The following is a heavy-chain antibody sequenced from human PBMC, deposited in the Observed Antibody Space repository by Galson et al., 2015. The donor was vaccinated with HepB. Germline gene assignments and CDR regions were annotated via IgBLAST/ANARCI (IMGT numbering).Heavy chain of an antibody. CDR3: TKDMSYDSSGYWD. CDR1: GFTFDDYT. J-gene: IGHJ4*02. V-gene: IGHV3-43*01. D-gene: IGHD3-22*01. Sequence: SLRLSCAASGFTFDDYTMHWVRQAPGKGLEWVSLISWDGGSTYYADSVKGRFTISRDNSKNSLYLQMNSLRTEDTALYYCTKDMSYDSSGYWDWGQGTLVTVSS. CDR2: ISWDGGST.